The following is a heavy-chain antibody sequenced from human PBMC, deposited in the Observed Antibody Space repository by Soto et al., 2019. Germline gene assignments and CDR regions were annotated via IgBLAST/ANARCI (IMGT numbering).Heavy chain of an antibody. CDR3: VTGWFDY. V-gene: IGHV3-74*01. D-gene: IGHD2-15*01. Sequence: PGGPLRLSGVVSGFTFSSSGVHWVRQGPGKGLVCVSRMNPDGRAINYADSVKGRFTTSRHNAKNILYLQMNSLRAEDTDLYYSVTGWFDYLAQGTLLTISS. CDR1: GFTFSSSG. J-gene: IGHJ4*02. CDR2: MNPDGRAI.